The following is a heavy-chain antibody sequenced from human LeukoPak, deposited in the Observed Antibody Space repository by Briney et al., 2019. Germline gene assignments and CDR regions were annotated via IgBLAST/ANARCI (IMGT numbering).Heavy chain of an antibody. CDR1: GFTFSYAW. J-gene: IGHJ3*02. V-gene: IGHV3-23*01. CDR3: AKDDHGDYGAGPFDI. Sequence: GGSLRLSCAASGFTFSYAWMSWVRQAPGKGLEWVSGISGSGGTTYYADSVKGRFTISRDNSKNTLYLQMNSLRAEDTAVYYCAKDDHGDYGAGPFDIWGQGAMVTVSS. D-gene: IGHD4-17*01. CDR2: ISGSGGTT.